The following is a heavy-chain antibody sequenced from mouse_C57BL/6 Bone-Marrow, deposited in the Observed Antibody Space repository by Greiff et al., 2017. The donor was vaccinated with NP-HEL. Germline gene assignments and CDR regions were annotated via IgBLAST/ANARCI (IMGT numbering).Heavy chain of an antibody. D-gene: IGHD2-3*01. CDR1: GFSLTSYG. CDR3: AKNNDGYYAAWFAY. J-gene: IGHJ3*01. Sequence: VKLVESGPGLVQPSQSLSITCTVSGFSLTSYGLHWVRQPPGKGLEWLGVIWSGGSTDYNAAFISRLSISKDNSKSQVFFKMNSLQADDTAIYYCAKNNDGYYAAWFAYWGQGTLVTVSA. V-gene: IGHV2-4*01. CDR2: IWSGGST.